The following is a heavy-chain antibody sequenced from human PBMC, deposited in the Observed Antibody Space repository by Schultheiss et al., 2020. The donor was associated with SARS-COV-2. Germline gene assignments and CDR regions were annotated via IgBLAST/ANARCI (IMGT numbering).Heavy chain of an antibody. CDR2: IKQDGSEK. J-gene: IGHJ4*02. CDR1: GFTFSSYS. D-gene: IGHD6-13*01. CDR3: AKEVIAEVSDDY. Sequence: GGSLRLSCEASGFTFSSYSMSWVRQAPGKGLEWVANIKQDGSEKYYADSVKGRFTISRDNSKNTLYLQMNSLRAEDTAVYYCAKEVIAEVSDDYWGQGTLVTVSS. V-gene: IGHV3-7*01.